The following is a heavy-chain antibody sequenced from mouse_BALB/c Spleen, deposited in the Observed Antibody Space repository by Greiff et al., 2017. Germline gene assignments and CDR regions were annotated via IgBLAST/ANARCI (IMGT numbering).Heavy chain of an antibody. CDR3: ARERDFYDYSCAY. J-gene: IGHJ3*01. V-gene: IGHV5-17*02. D-gene: IGHD2-4*01. Sequence: EVTLVESGGGLVQPGGSRKLSCAASGFTFSSFGMHWVRQEPEKGLEWVAYISSGSSTIYYAETVKGRVTISRDNPKNTLFLQMTSLRSEDSAMYYCARERDFYDYSCAYWGQGTLVTVSA. CDR1: GFTFSSFG. CDR2: ISSGSSTI.